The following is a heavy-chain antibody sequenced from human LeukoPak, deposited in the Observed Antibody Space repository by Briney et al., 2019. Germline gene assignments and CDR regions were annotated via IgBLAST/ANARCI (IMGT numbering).Heavy chain of an antibody. J-gene: IGHJ3*02. CDR1: GFTFSSYE. CDR2: ISSSGSTI. D-gene: IGHD3-22*01. CDR3: ARAGVMYYDSSGYHRGAFDI. V-gene: IGHV3-48*03. Sequence: GGSLRLSCAASGFTFSSYEMNWVRQAPGKGLEWVSYISSSGSTIYYADSVKGRFTISRDNAKNSLYLQMNSLRAEDTAVYYCARAGVMYYDSSGYHRGAFDIWGQGTMVTVSS.